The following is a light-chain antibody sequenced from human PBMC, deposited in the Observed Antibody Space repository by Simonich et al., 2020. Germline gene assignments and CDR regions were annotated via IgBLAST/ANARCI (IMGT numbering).Light chain of an antibody. Sequence: EIVMTQSPATLSVSPGERATLSCRASQSVSRNLACYQQKPGQAPRLLIDGAFTRAPGIQARCSGSGFGTEFTLTISSMQSEDFAVDYCQQYNNWWTFGQGTKVEIK. CDR3: QQYNNWWT. J-gene: IGKJ1*01. CDR2: GAF. V-gene: IGKV3-15*01. CDR1: QSVSRN.